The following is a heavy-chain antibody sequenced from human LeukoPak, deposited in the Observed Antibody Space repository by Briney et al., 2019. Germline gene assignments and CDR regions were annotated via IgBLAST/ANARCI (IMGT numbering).Heavy chain of an antibody. CDR3: ARESTYYYDSSGRKEGAFDI. Sequence: GGSLRLSCAASGFTFSSYSMNWVRRAPGKGLEWVSSISSSSSYIYYADSVKGRFTISRDNAKNSLYLQMNSLRAEDTAVYYCARESTYYYDSSGRKEGAFDIWGQGTMVTVSS. J-gene: IGHJ3*02. V-gene: IGHV3-21*01. CDR1: GFTFSSYS. D-gene: IGHD3-22*01. CDR2: ISSSSSYI.